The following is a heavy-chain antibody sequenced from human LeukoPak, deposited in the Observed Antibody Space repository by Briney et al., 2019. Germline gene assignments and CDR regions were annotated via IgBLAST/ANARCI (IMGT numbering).Heavy chain of an antibody. Sequence: GALRLSCAASGFTFSSHWMSWVRQAPGKGLEWVANIKKDGSEKYYVDAVKGRFTISRDNAKTSLYLQMNSLRAEDTAVYYCARDLSGIAGYTYGRGIDYWGQGTLVTVSS. J-gene: IGHJ4*02. CDR1: GFTFSSHW. D-gene: IGHD5-18*01. V-gene: IGHV3-7*01. CDR3: ARDLSGIAGYTYGRGIDY. CDR2: IKKDGSEK.